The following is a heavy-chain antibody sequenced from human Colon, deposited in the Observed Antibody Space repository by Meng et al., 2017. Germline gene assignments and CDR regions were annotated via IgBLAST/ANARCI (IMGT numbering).Heavy chain of an antibody. CDR3: ARGVDYMFDY. V-gene: IGHV3-7*04. CDR1: GLTFSSYW. CDR2: INPDGSGK. J-gene: IGHJ4*02. D-gene: IGHD4-11*01. Sequence: GESLKISCVVSGLTFSSYWMNWVRRAPGRGLEWVGNINPDGSGKYYVDSLKGRFTISRDNAKNSLYLQMSSLRAEDTAVYFCARGVDYMFDYWGQGSLVTVSS.